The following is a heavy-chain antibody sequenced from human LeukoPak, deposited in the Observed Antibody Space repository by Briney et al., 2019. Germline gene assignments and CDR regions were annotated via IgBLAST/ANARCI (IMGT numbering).Heavy chain of an antibody. J-gene: IGHJ4*02. CDR2: IYYSGST. CDR1: GGSISSGSYY. CDR3: AREVVAAPGTVDY. D-gene: IGHD6-13*01. V-gene: IGHV4-61*10. Sequence: SETLSLTCTVSGGSISSGSYYWSWIRQPAGKGLEWIGYIYYSGSTNYNPSLKSRVTISVDTSKNQFSLKLTSVTAADTAVYYCAREVVAAPGTVDYWGQGTLVTVSS.